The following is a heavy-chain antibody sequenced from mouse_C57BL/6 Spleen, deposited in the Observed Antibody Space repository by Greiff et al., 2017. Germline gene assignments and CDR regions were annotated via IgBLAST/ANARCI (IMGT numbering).Heavy chain of an antibody. CDR1: GYTFTSYW. D-gene: IGHD3-2*02. CDR2: IDPSDSET. Sequence: VQLQQPGAELVRPGSSVKLSCKASGYTFTSYWMHWVKQRPIQGLEWIGNIDPSDSETHYNQEFKDKATLTVDKSSSTAYMQLSSLTSEVSAVYYCARGRAQATSAMDYWGQGTSGTVSS. CDR3: ARGRAQATSAMDY. V-gene: IGHV1-52*01. J-gene: IGHJ4*01.